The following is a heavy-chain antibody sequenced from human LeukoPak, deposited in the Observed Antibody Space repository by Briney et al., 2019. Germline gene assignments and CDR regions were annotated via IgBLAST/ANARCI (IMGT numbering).Heavy chain of an antibody. CDR2: ISYDANFL. V-gene: IGHV3-21*01. J-gene: IGHJ4*02. CDR1: GFSFTHYA. D-gene: IGHD3-16*01. CDR3: ARGKFDFDY. Sequence: GGSLRLSCSASGFSFTHYAMNWVRQAPGKGLEWVSSISYDANFLYYADSVKGRFTISRDNAKTSLYLQMNSLRAEDTAVYYCARGKFDFDYWGQGTLVTVSS.